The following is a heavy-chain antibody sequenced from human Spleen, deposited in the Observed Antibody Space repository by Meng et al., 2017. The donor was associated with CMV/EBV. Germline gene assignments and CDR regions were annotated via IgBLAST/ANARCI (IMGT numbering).Heavy chain of an antibody. CDR2: INPSGGSA. CDR3: ARDAVVGLGGLNWFDP. D-gene: IGHD2-15*01. V-gene: IGHV1-46*01. Sequence: ASVKVSCKASGYTFTNYYLHWVRQAPGQGLEWMGFINPSGGSANYAQKFQGRVTMTRDTSTSTVYMELSSLRSEDTAVYYCARDAVVGLGGLNWFDPWGQGTPVTVSS. CDR1: GYTFTNYY. J-gene: IGHJ5*02.